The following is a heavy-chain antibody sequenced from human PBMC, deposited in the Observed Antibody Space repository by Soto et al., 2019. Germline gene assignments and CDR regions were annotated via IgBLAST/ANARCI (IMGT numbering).Heavy chain of an antibody. CDR1: GFTFRTFA. V-gene: IGHV3-30-3*01. D-gene: IGHD1-1*01. Sequence: QVHLVESGGRVVQPGRSLRLSCAASGFTFRTFAMHWVRQAPGKGLEWVAVISNDGSNKYFLDSVKGRFTVSRDSSNNTLYLQMDSLRAEDTAVYYCARDKKPFNWSPSILKSYYYGMDVWGQGTTVTVSS. J-gene: IGHJ6*02. CDR2: ISNDGSNK. CDR3: ARDKKPFNWSPSILKSYYYGMDV.